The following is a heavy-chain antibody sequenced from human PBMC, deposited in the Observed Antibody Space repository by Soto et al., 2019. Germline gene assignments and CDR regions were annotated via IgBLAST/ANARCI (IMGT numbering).Heavy chain of an antibody. V-gene: IGHV4-31*03. CDR1: GGSISSGGYY. CDR3: ARAPGGSSTSWPDY. J-gene: IGHJ4*02. D-gene: IGHD2-2*01. Sequence: SETLSLTCTVSGGSISSGGYYWSWIRQHPGKGLEWIGYIYYSGSTYYNPSLKSRVTISVDTSKNQFSLKLSSVTAADTAVYYCARAPGGSSTSWPDYWGQGTLVTVSS. CDR2: IYYSGST.